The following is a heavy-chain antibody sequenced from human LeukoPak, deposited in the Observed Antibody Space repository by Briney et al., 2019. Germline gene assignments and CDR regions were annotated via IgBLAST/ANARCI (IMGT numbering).Heavy chain of an antibody. Sequence: GGSLRLSCAASGFTFSSYTMDWVRQAPGKGLEWVSSISSSSDYIFYADSVKGRFTISRDNSKNTLYLQMNSLRAEDAAVYYCARVIESLYYFDYWGQGTLVTVSS. CDR1: GFTFSSYT. CDR3: ARVIESLYYFDY. V-gene: IGHV3-21*01. CDR2: ISSSSDYI. J-gene: IGHJ4*02.